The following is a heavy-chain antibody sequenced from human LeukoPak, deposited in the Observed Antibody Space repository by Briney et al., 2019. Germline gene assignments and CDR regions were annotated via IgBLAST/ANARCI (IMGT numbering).Heavy chain of an antibody. V-gene: IGHV3-48*01. CDR1: GFTFSSYS. D-gene: IGHD6-6*01. CDR2: ISSSSSTI. J-gene: IGHJ4*02. Sequence: SGGSLRLSCAASGFTFSSYSMNWIRQAPGKGLEWVSYISSSSSTIYYADSVKGRFTISRDNAKNSLYLQMNSLRAEDTAVYYCARDLARQFDYWGQGTLVTVSS. CDR3: ARDLARQFDY.